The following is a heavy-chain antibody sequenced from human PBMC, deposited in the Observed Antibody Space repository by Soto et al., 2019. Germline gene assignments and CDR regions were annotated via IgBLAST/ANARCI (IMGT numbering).Heavy chain of an antibody. CDR1: GFTFSSYG. J-gene: IGHJ4*02. CDR3: ARRNRPSYTSAY. CDR2: INDDGRRT. V-gene: IGHV3-74*01. D-gene: IGHD4-4*01. Sequence: EVQLVESGGGLVQPGGSLRLSCAASGFTFSSYGMHWVRQAPGNGLEWVLRINDDGRRTSYADSVKGRFTISRDNAKNTPYLPMNSLRDDDTALYYCARRNRPSYTSAYWGQGPLVTFSS.